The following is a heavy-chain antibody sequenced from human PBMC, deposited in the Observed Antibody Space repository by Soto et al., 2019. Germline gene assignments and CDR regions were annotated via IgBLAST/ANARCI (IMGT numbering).Heavy chain of an antibody. CDR1: GGTFSSYA. V-gene: IGHV1-69*13. D-gene: IGHD2-8*01. CDR2: IIPIFGTA. J-gene: IGHJ6*02. Sequence: SVEVSCKASGGTFSSYAMSWVRQAPGQGLEWMGGIIPIFGTANYAQKFQGRVTINADESTSTAYMELSSLRSEDTAVYYCARDRGNLSGYCTNGVCYTPWYYYYYGMDVWGQGTTITFS. CDR3: ARDRGNLSGYCTNGVCYTPWYYYYYGMDV.